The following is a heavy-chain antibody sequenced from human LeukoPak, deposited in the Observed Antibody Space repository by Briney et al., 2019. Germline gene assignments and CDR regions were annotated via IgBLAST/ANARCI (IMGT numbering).Heavy chain of an antibody. J-gene: IGHJ4*02. Sequence: GSLRLSCAASGFTFSSHSMNWVRQAPGKGLEWVSSISSSSSYIYYADSVRGRFTISRDNAKNALYLQMNSLRAEDTAVYYCFGQGHITYYFDYWGPGTLVTVSS. D-gene: IGHD2-21*01. V-gene: IGHV3-21*01. CDR3: FGQGHITYYFDY. CDR1: GFTFSSHS. CDR2: ISSSSSYI.